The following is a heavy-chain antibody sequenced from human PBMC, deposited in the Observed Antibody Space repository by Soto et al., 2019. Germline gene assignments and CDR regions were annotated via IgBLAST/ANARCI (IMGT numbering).Heavy chain of an antibody. CDR2: IYHSGST. J-gene: IGHJ4*02. V-gene: IGHV4-30-2*01. Sequence: SETLSLTCTVSGGSISSGGYSWSWIRQPPGKGLEWIGYIYHSGSTYYNPSLKSRVTISVDTSKNQFSLKLSSVTAADTAVYYCMLGSGWKDFDYWGQGTLVTVSS. CDR1: GGSISSGGYS. D-gene: IGHD3-22*01. CDR3: MLGSGWKDFDY.